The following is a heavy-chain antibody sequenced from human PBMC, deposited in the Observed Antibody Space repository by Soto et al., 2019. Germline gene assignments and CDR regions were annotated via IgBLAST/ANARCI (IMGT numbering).Heavy chain of an antibody. Sequence: EVQLLESGGGLVQPGGSLRLSCAASGFTFSSYVMTWVRQAPGKGLEWISAISASGGNTYYADSVKGRFTISGDNSKNTLYLKRKGWRVEDRALFYGGKDGGGLAAAADSPLGASDCWGQGTLVTVPS. V-gene: IGHV3-23*01. J-gene: IGHJ4*02. CDR2: ISASGGNT. CDR1: GFTFSSYV. CDR3: GKDGGGLAAAADSPLGASDC. D-gene: IGHD6-13*01.